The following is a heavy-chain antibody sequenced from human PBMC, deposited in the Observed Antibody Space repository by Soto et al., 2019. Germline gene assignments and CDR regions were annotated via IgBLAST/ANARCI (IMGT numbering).Heavy chain of an antibody. Sequence: EVQLLESGGGLVQPGGSLRLSCAASGFTFSSYAMSWVRQAPGKGLEWVSAISGSGGSTYYADSVKGRFPISRDNSKNTLYLQMNSLRAEDTAVYYCAKDGQGEQSRALDSYCLGMDVWGQGTTVTVSS. D-gene: IGHD3-16*01. CDR2: ISGSGGST. V-gene: IGHV3-23*01. CDR3: AKDGQGEQSRALDSYCLGMDV. J-gene: IGHJ6*02. CDR1: GFTFSSYA.